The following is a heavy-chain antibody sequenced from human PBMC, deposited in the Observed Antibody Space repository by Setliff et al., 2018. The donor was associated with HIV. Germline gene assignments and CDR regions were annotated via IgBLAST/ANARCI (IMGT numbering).Heavy chain of an antibody. V-gene: IGHV4-4*09. Sequence: PSETLSLTCTVSGGSITSYYWSWIRQPPGKGLEWIGYISTSGSTNYNPSLKSRVTISVDTFKNHVSLKLTSVTAADTAVYYCAREGLGLFDYWGQGTLVTVSS. CDR1: GGSITSYY. D-gene: IGHD1-26*01. CDR3: AREGLGLFDY. CDR2: ISTSGST. J-gene: IGHJ4*02.